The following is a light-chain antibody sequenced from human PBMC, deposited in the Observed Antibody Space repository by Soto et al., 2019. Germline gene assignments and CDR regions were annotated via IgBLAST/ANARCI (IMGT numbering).Light chain of an antibody. V-gene: IGKV3-20*01. CDR3: QQNGSPVT. Sequence: EIVLTQSPGTLSLSPGERATLSCRASQSVSSNYLAWYQQRHGQAPRLLIYGASTRATDIPDRFTGSGSGTDFTLTISRLEPEDFAVYYCQQNGSPVTFGQGTKLEIK. CDR1: QSVSSNY. CDR2: GAS. J-gene: IGKJ2*01.